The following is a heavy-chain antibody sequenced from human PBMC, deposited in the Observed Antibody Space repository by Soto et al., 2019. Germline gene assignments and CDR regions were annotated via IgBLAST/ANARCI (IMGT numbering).Heavy chain of an antibody. D-gene: IGHD3-10*01. CDR1: GYTFTGYY. CDR3: ARAYGSGNYFNY. Sequence: QVQLVQSGAEVKKPGTSVKVSCKASGYTFTGYYMHWVRQAPGQGLEWMGWINPNSGATNYAQKFQGRVAMTRDTSLSTAYMDLSTLRSDDTAVYCCARAYGSGNYFNYWGQGTLVTVSS. V-gene: IGHV1-2*02. CDR2: INPNSGAT. J-gene: IGHJ4*02.